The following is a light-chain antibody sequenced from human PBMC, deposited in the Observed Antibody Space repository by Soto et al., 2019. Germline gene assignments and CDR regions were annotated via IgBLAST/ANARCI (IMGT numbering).Light chain of an antibody. Sequence: EIVLTQSPGTLSLSPGERATLSCRASQSVSNTYLAWYQQKPGQDPRLLIYRESNRATGIPDRFSGSGSGTDFTLTISRLEPEDFAVYYCQQYGSSGTLGQGTKVDIK. CDR1: QSVSNTY. CDR3: QQYGSSGT. J-gene: IGKJ1*01. V-gene: IGKV3-20*01. CDR2: RES.